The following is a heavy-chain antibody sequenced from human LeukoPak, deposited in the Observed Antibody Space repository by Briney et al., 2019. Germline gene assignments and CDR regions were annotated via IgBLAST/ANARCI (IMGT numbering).Heavy chain of an antibody. CDR2: INSVGTST. D-gene: IGHD6-19*01. CDR3: ARDYEQWRYFDN. V-gene: IGHV3-74*01. J-gene: IGHJ4*02. Sequence: GGSLRLSCVSSGFTFSSYWMRWVRQAPGKGLVWVSRINSVGTSTTYADSVKGRFTISRDNAKNTLYLQMNSLRAEDTAVYYCARDYEQWRYFDNWGQGTLVTVS. CDR1: GFTFSSYW.